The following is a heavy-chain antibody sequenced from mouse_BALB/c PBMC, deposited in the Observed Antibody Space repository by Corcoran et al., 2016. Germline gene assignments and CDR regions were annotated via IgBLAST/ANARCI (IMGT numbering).Heavy chain of an antibody. Sequence: EVQLQQSGAELVKPGDSVKLSCTASGFNIKDTYMHWVKQRPEQGLEWSGRIDPANGNTKYDPKFQGKATITADTSSNTAYLQLSSLTSEDTAVYYCAYGSSYFDYWGQGTTLTVSS. V-gene: IGHV14-3*02. CDR1: GFNIKDTY. CDR3: AYGSSYFDY. CDR2: IDPANGNT. J-gene: IGHJ2*01. D-gene: IGHD1-1*01.